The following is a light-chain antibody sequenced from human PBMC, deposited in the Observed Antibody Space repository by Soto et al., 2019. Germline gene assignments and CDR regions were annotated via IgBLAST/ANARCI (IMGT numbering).Light chain of an antibody. J-gene: IGKJ4*01. CDR1: QSVTSNY. CDR2: GAS. V-gene: IGKV3-20*01. Sequence: EIVLTQSPGTLSLSPGERATLSCRASQSVTSNYLAWYQQKPGQAPRLLIYGASSRVTGIPDRFSGSGSGTDFTLTISRLEPEDFAVYYCQHYGTSWGLTFGGGTKVEIK. CDR3: QHYGTSWGLT.